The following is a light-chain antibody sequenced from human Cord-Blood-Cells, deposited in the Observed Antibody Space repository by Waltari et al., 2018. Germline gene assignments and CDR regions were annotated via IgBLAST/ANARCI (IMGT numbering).Light chain of an antibody. Sequence: SYELTQPTSVSVSPGQTARITCSGDALPKQYAYWYQQKPGKAPVMVIYKDSERPSGIPERFSGSNSGKTVTLTISVVQAEDEADYNYKSAYSSSTYVVFGSGTKLTVL. V-gene: IGLV3-25*02. CDR1: ALPKQY. CDR2: KDS. J-gene: IGLJ2*01. CDR3: KSAYSSSTYVV.